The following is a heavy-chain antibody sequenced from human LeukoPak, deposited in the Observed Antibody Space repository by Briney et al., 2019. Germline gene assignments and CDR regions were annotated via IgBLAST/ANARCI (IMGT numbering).Heavy chain of an antibody. CDR1: GFTFSSYE. J-gene: IGHJ6*04. V-gene: IGHV3-48*03. D-gene: IGHD3-10*02. Sequence: GGSLRLSCAASGFTFSSYEMNWVRQAPGKGLEWVSYISNSGHSIYYADSVKGRFTISRDNAKNSLYLQMNSLRAEDTAVYYCAELGITMIGGVWGKGTTVTISS. CDR2: ISNSGHSI. CDR3: AELGITMIGGV.